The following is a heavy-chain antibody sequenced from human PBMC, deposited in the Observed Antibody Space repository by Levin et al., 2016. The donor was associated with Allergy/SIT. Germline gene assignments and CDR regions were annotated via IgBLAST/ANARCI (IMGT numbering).Heavy chain of an antibody. CDR2: ISGSGGST. V-gene: IGHV3-23*01. D-gene: IGHD1-26*01. Sequence: VRQAPGKGLEWVSAISGSGGSTYYADSVKGRFTISRDNSKNTLYLQMNSLRAEDTAVYYCARVVSRRGATNYYYYYMDVWGKGTTVTVSS. J-gene: IGHJ6*03. CDR3: ARVVSRRGATNYYYYYMDV.